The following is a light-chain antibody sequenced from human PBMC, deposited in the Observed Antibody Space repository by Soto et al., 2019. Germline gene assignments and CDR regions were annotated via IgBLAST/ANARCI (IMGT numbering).Light chain of an antibody. CDR3: QQYGASPIYT. J-gene: IGKJ2*01. Sequence: EIVLTQSPGTLSLSPGERATLSCRASQSVSSTYLAWYQQKPGQAPRLLIYGASSRATGTPDRFSGSGSGTDFTLTISRLEPEDFAVYYWQQYGASPIYTFGQGTKLEIK. V-gene: IGKV3-20*01. CDR2: GAS. CDR1: QSVSSTY.